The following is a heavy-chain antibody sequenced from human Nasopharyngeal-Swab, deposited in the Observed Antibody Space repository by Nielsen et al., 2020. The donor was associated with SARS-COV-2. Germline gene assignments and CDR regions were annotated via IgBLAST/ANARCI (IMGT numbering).Heavy chain of an antibody. J-gene: IGHJ5*02. CDR3: ARAAAGTYRNWFDP. CDR2: ISYDGSNK. V-gene: IGHV3-30-3*01. Sequence: VRQAPGKGLEWMAVISYDGSNKYYADSVKGRFTISRDNSKNTLYLQMNSLRAEDTAVYYCARAAAGTYRNWFDPWGQGTLVTVSS. D-gene: IGHD6-13*01.